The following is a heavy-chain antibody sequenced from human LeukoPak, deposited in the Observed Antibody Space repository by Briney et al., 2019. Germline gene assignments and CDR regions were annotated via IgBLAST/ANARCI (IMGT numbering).Heavy chain of an antibody. J-gene: IGHJ4*02. CDR3: VGSPDYGGKKGPFDY. D-gene: IGHD4-23*01. Sequence: PGGSLRLSCAASGFTFSSYAMSWVPQSPGKGLEWIGSIYYSGSTYYNPSLKSRVTISVDTSKSQFSLKLSSVTAADTAVYYCVGSPDYGGKKGPFDYWDQGTLVTVSS. V-gene: IGHV4-39*01. CDR2: IYYSGST. CDR1: GFTFSSYA.